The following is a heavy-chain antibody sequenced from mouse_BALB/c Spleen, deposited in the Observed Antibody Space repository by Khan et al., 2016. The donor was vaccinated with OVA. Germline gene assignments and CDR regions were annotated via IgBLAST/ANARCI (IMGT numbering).Heavy chain of an antibody. V-gene: IGHV5-9-3*01. CDR2: ISSGGNYT. CDR3: ASPPITTVVVTSYWFIDV. J-gene: IGHJ1*01. CDR1: GFTFSRYA. D-gene: IGHD1-1*01. Sequence: EVELVESGGGLVKPGGSLRLSCAASGFTFSRYAMSWVRQTPEKRLEWVATISSGGNYTYYPGSVKGRFTISRDDSKNTLYLQMSSLRSEDTAMYYCASPPITTVVVTSYWFIDVWGAGTTVTVSS.